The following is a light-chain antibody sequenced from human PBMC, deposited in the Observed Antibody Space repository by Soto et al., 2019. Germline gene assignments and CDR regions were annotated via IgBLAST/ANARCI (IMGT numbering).Light chain of an antibody. J-gene: IGKJ2*01. Sequence: EVVLTQSPAPLSLSPGERATLSCRASQSVNVNLAWHQQKPGQPPRLLIYGASTRAAGVPARFTGSGSGTEFTLTISSLQSDDFAVYYCQQYNHWPPYTFGQGTKLEIK. CDR1: QSVNVN. CDR2: GAS. V-gene: IGKV3-15*01. CDR3: QQYNHWPPYT.